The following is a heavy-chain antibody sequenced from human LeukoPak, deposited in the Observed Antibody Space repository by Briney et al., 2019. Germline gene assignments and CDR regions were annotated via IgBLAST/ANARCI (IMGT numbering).Heavy chain of an antibody. D-gene: IGHD6-13*01. J-gene: IGHJ4*02. V-gene: IGHV3-30*18. Sequence: GRSLRLSCAASGFTFSSYGMHWVRQAPGKGLEWVAVISYDGSNKYYADSAKGRFTISRDNSKNTLYLQMNSLRAEDTAVYYCAKPGVWYGYFDYWGQGTLVTVSS. CDR1: GFTFSSYG. CDR3: AKPGVWYGYFDY. CDR2: ISYDGSNK.